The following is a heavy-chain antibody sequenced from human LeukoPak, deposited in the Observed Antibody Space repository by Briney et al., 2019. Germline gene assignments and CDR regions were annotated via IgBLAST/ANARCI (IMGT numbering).Heavy chain of an antibody. Sequence: SETLSLTCTVSGGSISSYYWSWIRQPPGKGLEWIGYIYYSGSTNYNPSLKSRVTISVDASKNQFSLKLSSVTAADTAVYYCARDFSTGPWIQLLLFAPPLKRSGSPLDYWGQGTLVTVSS. J-gene: IGHJ4*02. CDR3: ARDFSTGPWIQLLLFAPPLKRSGSPLDY. D-gene: IGHD5-18*01. CDR2: IYYSGST. CDR1: GGSISSYY. V-gene: IGHV4-59*01.